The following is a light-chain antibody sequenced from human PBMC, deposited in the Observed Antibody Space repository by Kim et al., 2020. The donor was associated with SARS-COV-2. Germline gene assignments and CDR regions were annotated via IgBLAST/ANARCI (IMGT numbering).Light chain of an antibody. Sequence: QSITLSCTGTSSDVGSYNLVSWYQQHPGKAPKLMIYEVSKRPSGVSNRFSGSKSGNTASLTISGLQAEDEADYYCCSYAGSSTSVVFGGGTKLTVL. J-gene: IGLJ2*01. V-gene: IGLV2-23*02. CDR2: EVS. CDR3: CSYAGSSTSVV. CDR1: SSDVGSYNL.